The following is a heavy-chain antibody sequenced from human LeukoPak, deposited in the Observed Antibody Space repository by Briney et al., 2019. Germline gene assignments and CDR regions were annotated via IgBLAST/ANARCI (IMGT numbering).Heavy chain of an antibody. J-gene: IGHJ6*02. Sequence: ASVKVSCKVSGYTLTELSMHWVRRTPGKGLEWMGGFDPEDGETIYAQKFQGRVTMTEDTSTDTAYMELSSLRSEDTAVYYCASTTVTPRHYYYYYGMDVWGQGTTVTVSS. V-gene: IGHV1-24*01. CDR2: FDPEDGET. CDR1: GYTLTELS. D-gene: IGHD4-11*01. CDR3: ASTTVTPRHYYYYYGMDV.